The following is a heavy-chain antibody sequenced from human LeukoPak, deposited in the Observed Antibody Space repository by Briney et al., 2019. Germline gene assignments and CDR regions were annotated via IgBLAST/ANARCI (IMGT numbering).Heavy chain of an antibody. CDR2: IYYSGST. V-gene: IGHV4-59*08. J-gene: IGHJ4*02. D-gene: IGHD4-17*01. CDR1: GGSISSYY. CDR3: ARQSVLDYGDAYYFDY. Sequence: SETLSLTCTVSGGSISSYYWSWIRQPAGKGLEWIGYIYYSGSTNYNPSLKSRVTISVDTSKNQFSLKLSSVTAADTAVYYCARQSVLDYGDAYYFDYWGQGTLVTVSS.